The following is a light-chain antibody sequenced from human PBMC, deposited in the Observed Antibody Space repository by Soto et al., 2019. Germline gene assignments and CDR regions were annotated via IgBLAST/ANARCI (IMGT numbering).Light chain of an antibody. CDR3: QQYGNSPIT. Sequence: EIVLTQSPVTTSVSTVPAAILCCXXSQSVSSGYLAWYQQKPGQAPRLLIYGASRRAGGIPDRFSGSGSGTDFTLSISRLEPEDFAVYYCQQYGNSPITFGQGTRLEI. CDR1: QSVSSGY. V-gene: IGKV3-20*01. CDR2: GAS. J-gene: IGKJ5*01.